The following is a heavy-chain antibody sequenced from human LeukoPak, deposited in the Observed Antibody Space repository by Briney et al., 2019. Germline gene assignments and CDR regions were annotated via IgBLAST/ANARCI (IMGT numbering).Heavy chain of an antibody. D-gene: IGHD2-15*01. CDR2: ISSSSGYI. Sequence: PGGSLRLSCAASGFTFSSYSMNWVRQAPGKGLEWVSSISSSSGYIYYADSVKGRFTISRDNAKNSLYLQMNSLRAEDTAVYYCASLPYCSGGSCYDFDYWDQGTLVTVSS. V-gene: IGHV3-21*01. CDR1: GFTFSSYS. J-gene: IGHJ4*02. CDR3: ASLPYCSGGSCYDFDY.